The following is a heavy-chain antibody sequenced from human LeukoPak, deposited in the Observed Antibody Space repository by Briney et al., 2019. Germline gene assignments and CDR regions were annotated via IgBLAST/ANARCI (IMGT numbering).Heavy chain of an antibody. CDR1: GFTFSTYS. D-gene: IGHD4-17*01. CDR2: ISSSSSST. J-gene: IGHJ4*02. Sequence: GGSLRLSCAASGFTFSTYSMNWVRQAPGKGLEWVSSISSSSSSTYYEDSVGGRFTISRDIAKNLLYLQMNRLRAEDTAVYYCARDRYGDYVFDYWGQGTLVTVSS. V-gene: IGHV3-21*01. CDR3: ARDRYGDYVFDY.